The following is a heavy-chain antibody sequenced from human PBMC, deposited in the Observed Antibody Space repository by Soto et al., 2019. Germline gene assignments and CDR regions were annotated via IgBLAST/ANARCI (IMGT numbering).Heavy chain of an antibody. CDR1: GGSISSYY. CDR3: ARLLYCSSTSCLRFDP. Sequence: PSXTLSLTCTVSGGSISSYYCSWIQQPPGKGLEWIGYIYYSGSTNYNPSLKSRVTISVDTSKNQFSLKLSSVTAADTAVYYCARLLYCSSTSCLRFDPWGQGTLVTVSS. CDR2: IYYSGST. D-gene: IGHD2-2*01. V-gene: IGHV4-59*08. J-gene: IGHJ5*02.